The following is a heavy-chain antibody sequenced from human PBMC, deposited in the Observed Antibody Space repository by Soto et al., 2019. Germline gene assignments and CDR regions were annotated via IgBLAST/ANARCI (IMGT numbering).Heavy chain of an antibody. D-gene: IGHD3-22*01. V-gene: IGHV4-59*01. CDR3: GRSQSSGYYIYYYYGMDV. CDR1: GGSISSYY. J-gene: IGHJ6*02. Sequence: SETLSLTCTVSGGSISSYYWSWIRQPPGKGLEWIGYIYYSGSTNYNPSLKSRVTISVDTSKNQFSLKLSSVTAADTAVYYCGRSQSSGYYIYYYYGMDVWGQGTTVTVSS. CDR2: IYYSGST.